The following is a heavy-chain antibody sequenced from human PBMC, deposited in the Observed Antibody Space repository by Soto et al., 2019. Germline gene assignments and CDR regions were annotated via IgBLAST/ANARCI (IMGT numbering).Heavy chain of an antibody. Sequence: PGGPLRLSCSASGFLFSESTIYWVRQVPGKGLEAISAVSTSGRSTYYADSVKDRFTISRDNSKNTLFLQMGSLRPEDTAIYYCVKQAHALDGVYFDYWGQGTHFTVSS. J-gene: IGHJ4*02. CDR2: VSTSGRST. CDR1: GFLFSEST. D-gene: IGHD3-3*01. CDR3: VKQAHALDGVYFDY. V-gene: IGHV3-64D*06.